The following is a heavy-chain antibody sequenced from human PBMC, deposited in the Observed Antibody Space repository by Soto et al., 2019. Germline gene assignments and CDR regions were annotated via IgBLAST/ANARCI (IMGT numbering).Heavy chain of an antibody. J-gene: IGHJ5*02. CDR1: GGSISSGGYY. Sequence: QVQLQESGPGLVKPSQTLSLTCTVSGGSISSGGYYWSWIRQHPGKGLEWIGYIYYSKSTYYNQSLMSRAKISFVTSEIQYSLNLTSETAPETAVDYCARSVFPWGQGTLVTVSS. V-gene: IGHV4-31*03. CDR3: ARSVFP. CDR2: IYYSKST.